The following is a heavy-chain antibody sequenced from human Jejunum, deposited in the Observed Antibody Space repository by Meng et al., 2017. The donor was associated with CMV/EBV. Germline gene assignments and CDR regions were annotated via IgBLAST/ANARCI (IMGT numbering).Heavy chain of an antibody. V-gene: IGHV3-23*01. CDR1: GFAFSVYS. D-gene: IGHD6-13*01. CDR2: ISGSGDTK. Sequence: SGFAFSVYSMGWVRQAPGKGLEWVSVISGSGDTKYYADSAKGRFTISRDNSENTLYLQMNSLRAEDTAVYYCAKAYQAAPSTATGESWGQGTLVTVSS. J-gene: IGHJ5*02. CDR3: AKAYQAAPSTATGES.